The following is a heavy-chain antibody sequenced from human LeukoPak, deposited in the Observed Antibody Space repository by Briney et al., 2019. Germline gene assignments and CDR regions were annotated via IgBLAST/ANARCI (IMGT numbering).Heavy chain of an antibody. Sequence: PSETLSLTCTVSGGSISSSSYYWGWIRQPPGKGLEWIGSIYHSGSTYYNPSLKSRVTIAVETSKKQFYLKLTSVTAADTAVYYCARDQFYYQSRGYFRGLDYWGRGTLVTVSS. V-gene: IGHV4-39*07. CDR1: GGSISSSSYY. CDR2: IYHSGST. CDR3: ARDQFYYQSRGYFRGLDY. D-gene: IGHD3-22*01. J-gene: IGHJ4*02.